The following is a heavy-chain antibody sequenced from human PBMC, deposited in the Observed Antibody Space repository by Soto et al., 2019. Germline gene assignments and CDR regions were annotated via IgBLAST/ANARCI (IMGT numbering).Heavy chain of an antibody. CDR1: GGSISSSSYY. Sequence: QLQLQESGPGLVKPSETLSLTCTVSGGSISSSSYYWGWIRQPPGKGLEWIGSIYYSGSTYYNPSLKSRVTISVDTSKNQFSLKLSSVTAADTAVYYCARSVGYIAAAGTDVGWFDPWGQGTLVTVSS. J-gene: IGHJ5*02. D-gene: IGHD6-13*01. V-gene: IGHV4-39*01. CDR2: IYYSGST. CDR3: ARSVGYIAAAGTDVGWFDP.